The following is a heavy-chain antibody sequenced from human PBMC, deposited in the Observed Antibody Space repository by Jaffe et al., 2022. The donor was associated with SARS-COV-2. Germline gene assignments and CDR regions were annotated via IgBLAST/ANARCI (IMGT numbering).Heavy chain of an antibody. CDR2: ISYDGSNK. CDR1: GFTFSSYG. V-gene: IGHV3-30*18. J-gene: IGHJ4*02. D-gene: IGHD5-12*01. Sequence: QVQLVESGGGVVQPGRSLRLSCAASGFTFSSYGMHWVRQAPGKGLEWVAVISYDGSNKYYADSVKGRFTISRDNSKNTLYLQMNSLRAEDTAVYYCAKALVAAPDYWGQGTLVTVSS. CDR3: AKALVAAPDY.